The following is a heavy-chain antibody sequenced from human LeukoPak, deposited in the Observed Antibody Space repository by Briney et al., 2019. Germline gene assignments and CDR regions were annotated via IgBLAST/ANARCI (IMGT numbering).Heavy chain of an antibody. CDR1: GFTFSSYA. Sequence: GGSLRLSCAASGFTFSSYAMSWVRQAPGKGLEWVSAISGSGGSTYYADSVKGRFTISRGNSKNTLYLQMNRLRAEDQAVYYSAKDRNYADHSFEYWGQGTLVTVSS. CDR3: AKDRNYADHSFEY. V-gene: IGHV3-23*01. J-gene: IGHJ4*02. CDR2: ISGSGGST. D-gene: IGHD4-17*01.